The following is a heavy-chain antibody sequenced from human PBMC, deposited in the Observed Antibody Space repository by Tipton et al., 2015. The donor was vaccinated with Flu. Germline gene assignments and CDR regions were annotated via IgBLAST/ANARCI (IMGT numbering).Heavy chain of an antibody. J-gene: IGHJ5*02. V-gene: IGHV4-59*08. CDR2: IHYSGSP. Sequence: TLSLTCTVSGGSMTNNYWSWVRQPPGKGLEWIGNIHYSGSPHYNPSLKSRVTISVDTSKNQFSLRLNSVTAADTAVYYCARRDYTNYVSDPKNWFDPWGQGTLVTVSS. CDR3: ARRDYTNYVSDPKNWFDP. D-gene: IGHD4-11*01. CDR1: GGSMTNNY.